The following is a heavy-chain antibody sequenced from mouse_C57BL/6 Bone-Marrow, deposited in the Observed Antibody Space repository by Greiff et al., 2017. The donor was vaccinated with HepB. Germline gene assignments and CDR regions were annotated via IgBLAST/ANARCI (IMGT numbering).Heavy chain of an antibody. Sequence: EVNVVESGGGLVQPGGSLKLSCAASGFTFSDYYMYWVRQTPEKRLEWVAYISNGGGSTYYPDTVKGRFTISRDNAKNTLYLQMSRLKSEDTAMYYCATTVVYFDYWGQGTTLTVSS. J-gene: IGHJ2*01. D-gene: IGHD1-1*01. CDR3: ATTVVYFDY. CDR1: GFTFSDYY. V-gene: IGHV5-12*01. CDR2: ISNGGGST.